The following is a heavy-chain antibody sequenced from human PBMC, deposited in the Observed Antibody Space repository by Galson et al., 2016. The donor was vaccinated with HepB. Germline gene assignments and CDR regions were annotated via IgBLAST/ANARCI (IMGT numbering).Heavy chain of an antibody. CDR2: ISYDGSNK. J-gene: IGHJ4*02. CDR1: GFTFSSYG. D-gene: IGHD2-2*01. Sequence: SLRLSCAASGFTFSSYGMHWVRQAPGKGLEWVAFISYDGSNKKYADSVKGRFTISRDNSKKTLYLQMNSLRAEETAVYYCAKDGRIYCSSASCHDHFHYWGQGTLVTVSS. CDR3: AKDGRIYCSSASCHDHFHY. V-gene: IGHV3-30*18.